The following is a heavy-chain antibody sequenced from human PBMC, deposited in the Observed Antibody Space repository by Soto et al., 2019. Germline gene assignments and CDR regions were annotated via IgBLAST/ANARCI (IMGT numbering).Heavy chain of an antibody. CDR2: IIPSSDTA. CDR3: AIDESDEYVWGSYRS. V-gene: IGHV1-69*13. D-gene: IGHD3-16*02. Sequence: ASVKVSCKASGVTFSNYGVSWVRPAPGQGLEWRGGIIPSSDTANYAQKFQGRVIITADASTITAYMDLRSLRSEDSAVYYCAIDESDEYVWGSYRSGGQGTPVTFSS. CDR1: GVTFSNYG. J-gene: IGHJ4*02.